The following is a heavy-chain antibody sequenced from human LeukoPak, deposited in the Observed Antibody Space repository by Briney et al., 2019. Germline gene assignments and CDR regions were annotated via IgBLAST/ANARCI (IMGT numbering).Heavy chain of an antibody. CDR1: GFTFSKYW. CDR2: IKQDGGAQ. J-gene: IGHJ4*02. Sequence: GGFLRLSCAVSGFTFSKYWMNWVRQAPGKGLEWVANIKQDGGAQNYVDSVKGRFTISRDNAGNSLYLQMNSLRAEDTAVYYCAKGTTASPSFDYWGQGTLVTVSS. V-gene: IGHV3-7*03. D-gene: IGHD1-7*01. CDR3: AKGTTASPSFDY.